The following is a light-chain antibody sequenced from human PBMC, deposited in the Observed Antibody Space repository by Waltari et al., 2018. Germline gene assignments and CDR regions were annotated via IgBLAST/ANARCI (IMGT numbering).Light chain of an antibody. CDR1: SSDIGGHNY. J-gene: IGLJ2*01. CDR2: DVV. CDR3: SSYASSK. Sequence: QSALTQPASVSGSPGQTITISCTGTSSDIGGHNYVSWYQQHPGKAHKLMIYDVVKRPLGVSNRFSGSNAGNTASLTISGLQAEDDAIYYCSSYASSKFGGGTKLTVL. V-gene: IGLV2-14*03.